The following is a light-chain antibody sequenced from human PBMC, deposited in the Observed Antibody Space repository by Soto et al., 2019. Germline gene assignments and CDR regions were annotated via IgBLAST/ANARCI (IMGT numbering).Light chain of an antibody. J-gene: IGLJ2*01. CDR2: LNSDGSH. V-gene: IGLV4-69*01. CDR1: SEHSSYA. CDR3: QTWGTGTVV. Sequence: QSVLTQSPSASASLGASVKLTCTLSSEHSSYAIAWHQQQPEKGPRYLMKLNSDGSHSKGDGIPDRFSGSSSGAERHLTISSLQSEDEADYYCQTWGTGTVVFGGGTKLTVL.